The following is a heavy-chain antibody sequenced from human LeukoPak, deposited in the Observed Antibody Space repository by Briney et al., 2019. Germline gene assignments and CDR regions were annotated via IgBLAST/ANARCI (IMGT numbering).Heavy chain of an antibody. J-gene: IGHJ4*02. CDR3: ARGVDGRWFGESSYYFDN. V-gene: IGHV1-46*01. D-gene: IGHD3-10*01. CDR1: GYNFTKYA. Sequence: GASVKVSCKASGYNFTKYAIYWVRQAPGQGLEWMGIINPSDGSTTYPQNFQGRVTMASDTSTSTVYMELSSLRSEDTAVYYCARGVDGRWFGESSYYFDNWGQGTLVTISS. CDR2: INPSDGST.